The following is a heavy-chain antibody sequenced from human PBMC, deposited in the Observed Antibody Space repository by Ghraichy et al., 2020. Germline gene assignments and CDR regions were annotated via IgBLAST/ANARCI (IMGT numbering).Heavy chain of an antibody. D-gene: IGHD3-10*01. Sequence: ASVKVSCKASGYTFTGYYMYWVRQAPGQGLEWMGWINPNSGGTNYAQKFQGRVTMTRDTSISTAYMELSRLRSDDTAVYYCARESGGGIADDAFDIWGQGTMVTVSS. CDR2: INPNSGGT. CDR3: ARESGGGIADDAFDI. V-gene: IGHV1-2*02. J-gene: IGHJ3*02. CDR1: GYTFTGYY.